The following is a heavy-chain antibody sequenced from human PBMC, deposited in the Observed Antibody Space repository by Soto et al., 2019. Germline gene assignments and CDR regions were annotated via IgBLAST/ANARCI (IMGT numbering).Heavy chain of an antibody. V-gene: IGHV1-18*01. J-gene: IGHJ6*02. D-gene: IGHD2-21*01. CDR1: DYTFSSYG. CDR3: ARAPPIFGTLRGAPLMAV. CDR2: ISAYNGNT. Sequence: QAHLVQSGVEVKKPGASVMVSCKASDYTFSSYGFSSVRQAPGQGLEWMGGISAYNGNTNYSQKFKDRLTMTTDTSTSTAYMELRSPTSDDTAVYYCARAPPIFGTLRGAPLMAVWGQGTTVTLSS.